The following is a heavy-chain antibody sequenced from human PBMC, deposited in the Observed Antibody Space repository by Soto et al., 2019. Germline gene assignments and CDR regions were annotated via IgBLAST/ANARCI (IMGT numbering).Heavy chain of an antibody. CDR2: IYWDDDK. Sequence: SRPTLVNPTQTLTLTCTFSGFSLSTSGVGVGWIRQPPGKALEWLALIYWDDDKRYSPSLKSRLTITKDTSKNQVVLTMTNMDPVDTATYYCARDYDFWSGSPPFDPWGQGTLVTVPQ. V-gene: IGHV2-5*02. D-gene: IGHD3-3*01. J-gene: IGHJ5*02. CDR1: GFSLSTSGVG. CDR3: ARDYDFWSGSPPFDP.